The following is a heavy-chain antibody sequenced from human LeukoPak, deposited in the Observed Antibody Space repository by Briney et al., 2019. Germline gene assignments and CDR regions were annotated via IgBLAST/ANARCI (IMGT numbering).Heavy chain of an antibody. V-gene: IGHV3-11*01. CDR2: ISSSGSTL. Sequence: PGGSLRLSCAASGFTFSDYYMSWIRQAPGKGLEWVPYISSSGSTLYYADSVKGRFTISRDNAKNSLYLQMNSLRAEDTAVYYCARDFRGSYGYIDYWGQGTLVTVSS. D-gene: IGHD5-18*01. CDR1: GFTFSDYY. J-gene: IGHJ4*02. CDR3: ARDFRGSYGYIDY.